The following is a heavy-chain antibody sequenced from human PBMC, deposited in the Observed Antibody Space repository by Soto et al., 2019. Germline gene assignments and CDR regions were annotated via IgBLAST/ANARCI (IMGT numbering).Heavy chain of an antibody. CDR2: ISAHNGNT. J-gene: IGHJ4*02. V-gene: IGHV1-18*01. Sequence: QVHLVQSGAEVKKPGASVKVSCKGSGYAFTTYGITWVRQAPGQGLEWMGWISAHNGNTNYAQKLQGRVTVTRDTSTSTAYMELSSLRSDDTGVYYCARGRYGDYWGQGAVVTVSS. CDR3: ARGRYGDY. CDR1: GYAFTTYG. D-gene: IGHD1-1*01.